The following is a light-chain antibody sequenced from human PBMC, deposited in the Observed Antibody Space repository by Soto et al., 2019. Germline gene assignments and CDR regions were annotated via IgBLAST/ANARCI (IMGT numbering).Light chain of an antibody. J-gene: IGKJ4*01. CDR2: GAS. V-gene: IGKV3-20*01. CDR1: QSVSSSY. CDR3: QQYGSSPPLS. Sequence: EIVLTQSPGTLSLSPGERATRSCRASQSVSSSYLAWYQQKPGQAPRLLIYGASSRATGIPDRFSGSGSGTDFTITMSRLETEGFAVYYCQQYGSSPPLSFRGGTKVETK.